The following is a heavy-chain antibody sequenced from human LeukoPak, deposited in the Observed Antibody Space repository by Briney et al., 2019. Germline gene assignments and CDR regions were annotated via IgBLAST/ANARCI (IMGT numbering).Heavy chain of an antibody. CDR2: VYYSGST. CDR1: GDSIKTSSYY. V-gene: IGHV4-39*02. CDR3: ARDNYDLDPLDLPWYYMDV. D-gene: IGHD3-3*01. Sequence: PSETLSLTCTVSGDSIKTSSYYWGWIRQPPGKGLEWIGSVYYSGSTYYNPSLKSRLTISVDTSKNQFSLNLSSVTAADTAVYYCARDNYDLDPLDLPWYYMDVWGKGTTVTVSS. J-gene: IGHJ6*03.